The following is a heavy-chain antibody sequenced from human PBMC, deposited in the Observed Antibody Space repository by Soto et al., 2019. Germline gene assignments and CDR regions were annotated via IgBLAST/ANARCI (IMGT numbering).Heavy chain of an antibody. CDR2: IYYSGST. CDR1: GGSISSSSYY. V-gene: IGHV4-39*01. Sequence: SETLSLTCTVSGGSISSSSYYWGWIRQPPGKGLEWIGSIYYSGSTYYNPSLKSRVTISVDTSKNQFSLKLSSVTAADTAVYYCARRHGEYCGQRTLVTVSS. D-gene: IGHD3-10*01. CDR3: ARRHGEY. J-gene: IGHJ4*02.